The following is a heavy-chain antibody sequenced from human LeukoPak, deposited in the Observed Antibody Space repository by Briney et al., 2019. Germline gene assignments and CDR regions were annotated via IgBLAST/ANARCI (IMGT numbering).Heavy chain of an antibody. CDR2: ISHDGRVK. D-gene: IGHD6-19*01. J-gene: IGHJ5*01. CDR1: GFTFNNYG. V-gene: IGHV3-30*18. Sequence: GGSLRLSCAASGFTFNNYGMQWVRQTPGKGLEWVTVISHDGRVKHYADSVKGRFTISRDTSKNTVYLQMNSLRPEDTAVYYCAKEGTTYSSTWFDSWGQGTLVTVSS. CDR3: AKEGTTYSSTWFDS.